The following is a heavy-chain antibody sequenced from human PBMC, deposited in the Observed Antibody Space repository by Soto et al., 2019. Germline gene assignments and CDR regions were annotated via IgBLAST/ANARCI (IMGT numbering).Heavy chain of an antibody. V-gene: IGHV3-48*01. D-gene: IGHD6-19*01. CDR3: ARAYNSGWYGWFDY. CDR1: GFTFSSYS. J-gene: IGHJ4*02. CDR2: ISSSSSTI. Sequence: EVQLVESGGGLVQPGGSLRLSCAASGFTFSSYSMNWVRQAPGKGLEWVSYISSSSSTIYYADSVKGRFTISIDNAKNSLYLQMNGLRSEDTDVYYCARAYNSGWYGWFDYWGQGTLVTVSS.